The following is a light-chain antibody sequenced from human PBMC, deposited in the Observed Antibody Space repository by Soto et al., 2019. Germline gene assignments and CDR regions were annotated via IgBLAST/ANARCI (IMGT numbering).Light chain of an antibody. CDR3: QVWESGRGV. V-gene: IGLV3-21*02. J-gene: IGLJ1*01. Sequence: LTQPPSVSVAPGQTARITCGGNNIGGKSVHWYQQKPGQAPVLVVYDDSDRPSGIPERFSGSNSVNTATLTISRVAAGDEADYYCQVWESGRGVFGTGTKVTVL. CDR2: DDS. CDR1: NIGGKS.